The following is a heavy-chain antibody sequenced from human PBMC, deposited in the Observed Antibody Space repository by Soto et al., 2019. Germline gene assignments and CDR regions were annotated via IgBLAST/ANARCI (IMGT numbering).Heavy chain of an antibody. D-gene: IGHD2-2*01. CDR3: AKDPPYCSSTSCYANDAFDI. CDR1: GFTFSSYA. CDR2: ISGSGGST. J-gene: IGHJ3*02. V-gene: IGHV3-23*01. Sequence: GGSLRLSCAGSGFTFSSYAMSWVRQAPGKWLEWVSAISGSGGSTYYADSVKGRFTISRDNSKNTLYLQMNSLRAEDTAVYYCAKDPPYCSSTSCYANDAFDIWGQGTMVTVSS.